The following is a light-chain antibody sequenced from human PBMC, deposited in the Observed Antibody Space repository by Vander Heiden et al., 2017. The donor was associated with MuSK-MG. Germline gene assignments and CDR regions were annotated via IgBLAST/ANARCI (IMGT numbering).Light chain of an antibody. V-gene: IGKV3-20*01. J-gene: IGKJ5*01. Sequence: EIVLTQSPGTLSLSRGERSTLSCRASQSVSSSYLAWYQQKPGQAPRLLIYGASSRATGIPDRFSGSGSGTDFTLTISILEPEDFAVYYCHQECSSPITFGQGTLMEIK. CDR3: HQECSSPIT. CDR2: GAS. CDR1: QSVSSSY.